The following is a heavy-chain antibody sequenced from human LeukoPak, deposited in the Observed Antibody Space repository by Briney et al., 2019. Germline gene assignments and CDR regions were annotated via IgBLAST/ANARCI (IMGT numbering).Heavy chain of an antibody. CDR1: GYTFTSYG. CDR2: ISAYNGDT. CDR3: ARGIGEAGWDIVVVGYAFDI. Sequence: GASVKVSCKASGYTFTSYGISWVRQAPGQGLEWMGWISAYNGDTNYAQKLQGRVTMTTDTSTSTAYMELRSLRSDDTAVYYCARGIGEAGWDIVVVGYAFDIWGQGTMVTVSS. V-gene: IGHV1-18*01. D-gene: IGHD2-2*01. J-gene: IGHJ3*02.